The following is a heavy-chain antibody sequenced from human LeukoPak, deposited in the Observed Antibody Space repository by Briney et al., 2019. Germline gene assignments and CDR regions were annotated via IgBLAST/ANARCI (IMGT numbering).Heavy chain of an antibody. Sequence: GGSLRLSCAASGFTFSSYGMHWVRQAPGKGLEWVAVIWYDGSNKYYADSVKGRFTISRDNSKNTLYLQMNSLRAEDTAVYYCAKSGHYYDSSGYREIDYWGQGTLVTVSS. CDR2: IWYDGSNK. J-gene: IGHJ4*02. CDR1: GFTFSSYG. D-gene: IGHD3-22*01. CDR3: AKSGHYYDSSGYREIDY. V-gene: IGHV3-33*06.